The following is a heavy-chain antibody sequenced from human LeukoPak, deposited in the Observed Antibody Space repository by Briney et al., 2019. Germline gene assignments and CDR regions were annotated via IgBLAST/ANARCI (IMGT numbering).Heavy chain of an antibody. Sequence: SVKVSCKASGGTFSSYTISWVRQAPGQWLEWMGRIIPILGIANYAQKFQGRVTITADKSTSTAYMELSSLRSEDTAVYYCARDPGAGIAVSGRYYGMDVWGQGTTVTVSS. J-gene: IGHJ6*02. CDR2: IIPILGIA. V-gene: IGHV1-69*04. CDR3: ARDPGAGIAVSGRYYGMDV. D-gene: IGHD6-19*01. CDR1: GGTFSSYT.